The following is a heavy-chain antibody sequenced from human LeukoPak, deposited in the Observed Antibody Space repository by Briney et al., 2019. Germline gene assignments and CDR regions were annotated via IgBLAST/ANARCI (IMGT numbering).Heavy chain of an antibody. D-gene: IGHD3-22*01. CDR1: GYTFTSYY. Sequence: GASVKVSCKASGYTFTSYYMHRVRQAPGQGLEWMGIINPSGGSTSYAQKFQGRVTMTRDTSTSTVYMELSSLRSEDTAVYYCARVGENYYDSSGYYYTGSRAFDIWGQGTMVTVSS. CDR3: ARVGENYYDSSGYYYTGSRAFDI. V-gene: IGHV1-46*01. J-gene: IGHJ3*02. CDR2: INPSGGST.